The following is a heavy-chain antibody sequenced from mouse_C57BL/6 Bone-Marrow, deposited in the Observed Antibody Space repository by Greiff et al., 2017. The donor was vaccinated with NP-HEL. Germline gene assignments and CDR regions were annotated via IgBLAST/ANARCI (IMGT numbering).Heavy chain of an antibody. Sequence: EVQLLQSGAGLVKPGGSLKLSCAASGFTFTSYSMSWVRQTPEQGLEWVATISAGGSYTYYPDNVKGRFTIARDNAKNNMYLQMSHLKSEDTAMYYCARDNDSSYRFAYWGQGTLVTVSA. CDR3: ARDNDSSYRFAY. CDR2: ISAGGSYT. CDR1: GFTFTSYS. V-gene: IGHV5-4*01. D-gene: IGHD1-1*01. J-gene: IGHJ3*01.